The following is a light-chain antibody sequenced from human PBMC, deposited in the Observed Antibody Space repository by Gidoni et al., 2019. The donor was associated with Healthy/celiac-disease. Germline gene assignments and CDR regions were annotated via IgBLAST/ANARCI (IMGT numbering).Light chain of an antibody. CDR2: QAS. J-gene: IGKJ1*01. Sequence: DIQLTQSPSTLSASVGDRVTITCRASQSSSSWLAWYQQKPGKAPKLLIYQASSLESGVPSRCSGSGSGTEFTLTISSLQPDDFATYYCQQYNSYSWTFGQGTKVEIK. V-gene: IGKV1-5*03. CDR1: QSSSSW. CDR3: QQYNSYSWT.